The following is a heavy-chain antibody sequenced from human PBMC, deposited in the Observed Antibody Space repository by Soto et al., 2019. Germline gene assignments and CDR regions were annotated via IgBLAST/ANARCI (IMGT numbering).Heavy chain of an antibody. CDR1: GGSISSGDYY. V-gene: IGHV4-30-4*01. Sequence: SETLSLTCTVSGGSISSGDYYWGWIRQRPGKGLEWIGYIYYSGSTYYNPSLKSRVTISVDTSKNQFSLKLSSVTAADTAVYYCARDEGDSSGYYFFYGMDVWGQGTTVTVSS. CDR3: ARDEGDSSGYYFFYGMDV. CDR2: IYYSGST. J-gene: IGHJ6*02. D-gene: IGHD3-22*01.